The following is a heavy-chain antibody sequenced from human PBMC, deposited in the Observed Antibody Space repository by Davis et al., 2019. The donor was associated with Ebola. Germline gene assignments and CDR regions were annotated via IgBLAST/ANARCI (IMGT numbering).Heavy chain of an antibody. CDR1: GYTFTGYY. CDR2: INPNSGGP. Sequence: AASVKVSCKASGYTFTGYYMHWVRQAPGQGLEWMGWINPNSGGPNYAQKFQGWVTMTRDTSISTAYMELRSLRSDDTAVYYCARFGYCSSTSCYWGYYYYGMDVWGQGTTVTVSS. D-gene: IGHD2-2*01. CDR3: ARFGYCSSTSCYWGYYYYGMDV. J-gene: IGHJ6*02. V-gene: IGHV1-2*04.